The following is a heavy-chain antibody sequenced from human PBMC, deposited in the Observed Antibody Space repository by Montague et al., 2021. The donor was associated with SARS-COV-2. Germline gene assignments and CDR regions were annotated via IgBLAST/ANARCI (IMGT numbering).Heavy chain of an antibody. CDR2: IYHSGST. V-gene: IGHV4-4*02. Sequence: SETLSLTCAVSGGSISSSNWWSWVRQPPGKGLEWIGEIYHSGSTXYNPSLNSRVTISVDKPKNQFSLKLSSVTAAATAVYYCASRGAGWFGSNPERFDYWGQGTRATASP. J-gene: IGHJ4*02. CDR1: GGSISSSNW. CDR3: ASRGAGWFGSNPERFDY. D-gene: IGHD3-10*01.